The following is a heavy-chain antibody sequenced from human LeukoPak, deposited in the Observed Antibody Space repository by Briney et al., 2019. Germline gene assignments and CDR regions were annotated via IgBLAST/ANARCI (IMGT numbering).Heavy chain of an antibody. CDR2: IYYSGRT. CDR3: ARHYSNFMVRGVIPPDY. V-gene: IGHV4-39*01. J-gene: IGHJ4*02. Sequence: PSETLSLTCTVSGGSISSSSYYWGWIRQPPGKGLEWIGSIYYSGRTYYNPSLKSRVTISVDTSKNQFSLKLSSVTAADTAVYYCARHYSNFMVRGVIPPDYWGQGTLVTVSS. D-gene: IGHD3-10*01. CDR1: GGSISSSSYY.